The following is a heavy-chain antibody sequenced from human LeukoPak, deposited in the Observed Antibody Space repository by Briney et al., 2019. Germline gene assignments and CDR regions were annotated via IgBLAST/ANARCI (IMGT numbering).Heavy chain of an antibody. CDR3: ARGRSSYDYYYYMDV. Sequence: SETLSLTCTVSGGSISSYYWSWIRQPAGKGLEWIGCIYTSGSTNYNPSLKSRVTMSVDTSKNQFSLKLSSVTAADTAVYYCARGRSSYDYYYYMDVWGKGTTVTVSS. V-gene: IGHV4-4*07. D-gene: IGHD2-2*01. J-gene: IGHJ6*03. CDR1: GGSISSYY. CDR2: IYTSGST.